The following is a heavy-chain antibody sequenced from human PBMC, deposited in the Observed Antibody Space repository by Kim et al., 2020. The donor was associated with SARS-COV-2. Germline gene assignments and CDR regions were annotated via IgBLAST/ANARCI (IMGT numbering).Heavy chain of an antibody. V-gene: IGHV3-23*01. J-gene: IGHJ5*02. CDR3: AKDTKLLWFGEFDNWFDP. D-gene: IGHD3-10*01. Sequence: KGRFTISRDNSKNTLYLQMNSLRAEDTAVYYCAKDTKLLWFGEFDNWFDPWGQGTLVTVSS.